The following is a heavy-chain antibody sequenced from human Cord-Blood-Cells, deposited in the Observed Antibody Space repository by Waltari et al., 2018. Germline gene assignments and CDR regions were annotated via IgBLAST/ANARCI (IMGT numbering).Heavy chain of an antibody. CDR2: IYHSGST. V-gene: IGHV4-38-2*02. J-gene: IGHJ4*02. CDR3: AFGGYSNYVFDY. D-gene: IGHD4-4*01. CDR1: GYSITSGSY. Sequence: QVQLQESGPGLVKPSETLSLTCTVSGYSITSGSYWGWIRQPPGKGLEWIGSIYHSGSTYYNPSLKSRVTISVDTSKNQFSLKLSSVTAADTAVYYCAFGGYSNYVFDYWGQGTLVTVSS.